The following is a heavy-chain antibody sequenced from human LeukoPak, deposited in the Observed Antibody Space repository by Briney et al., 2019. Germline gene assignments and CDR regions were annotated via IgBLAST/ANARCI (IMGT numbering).Heavy chain of an antibody. J-gene: IGHJ4*02. V-gene: IGHV3-48*03. CDR3: ARGRYYYDSSGYYYFDY. Sequence: PGGSLRLSCAASGFTFSSYEMNWVRQAPGKGLEWVSYISSSGPTIYYADSVKGRFTISRDNAKNSLFLQMNSLRAEDTALYYCARGRYYYDSSGYYYFDYWGQGTLVTVSS. CDR1: GFTFSSYE. D-gene: IGHD3-22*01. CDR2: ISSSGPTI.